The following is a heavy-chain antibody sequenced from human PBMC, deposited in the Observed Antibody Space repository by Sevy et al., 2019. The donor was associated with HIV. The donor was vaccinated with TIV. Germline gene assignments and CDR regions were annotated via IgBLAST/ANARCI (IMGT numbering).Heavy chain of an antibody. CDR1: GFTVSSKY. CDR2: IYSGEYT. D-gene: IGHD1-26*01. V-gene: IGHV3-53*01. J-gene: IGHJ6*02. Sequence: GGSLRLSCAASGFTVSSKYMSWVRQAPGKGLEWVSVIYSGEYTYYADSVKGRFTISRDISKNTLNLEMNNLRAEDTAIYYCATTSPLYYYALDVWGQGTTVTVSS. CDR3: ATTSPLYYYALDV.